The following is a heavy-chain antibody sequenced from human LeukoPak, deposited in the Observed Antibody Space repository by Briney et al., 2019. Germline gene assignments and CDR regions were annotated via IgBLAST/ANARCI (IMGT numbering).Heavy chain of an antibody. J-gene: IGHJ3*02. CDR1: GFTFSSYG. V-gene: IGHV3-9*03. D-gene: IGHD5-18*01. Sequence: GGSLRLSCAASGFTFSSYGMHWVRQAPGKGLEWVSGISWNSGSIGYADSVKGRFTISRDNAKNSLYLQMNSLRAEDMALYYCAKARGYSYAGNAFDIWGQGTMVTVSS. CDR3: AKARGYSYAGNAFDI. CDR2: ISWNSGSI.